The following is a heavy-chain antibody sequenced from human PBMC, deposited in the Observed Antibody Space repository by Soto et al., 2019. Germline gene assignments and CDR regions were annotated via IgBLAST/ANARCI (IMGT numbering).Heavy chain of an antibody. Sequence: GASVKVSCKASGGTFSSYTISWVRQAPGQGLEWMGRIIPILGIANYAQKFQGRVTITADKSTSTAYMELSSLRSEDTAVYYCARDSWEYSSSWAFDIWGQGTMVTVSS. J-gene: IGHJ3*02. V-gene: IGHV1-69*04. CDR2: IIPILGIA. D-gene: IGHD6-6*01. CDR3: ARDSWEYSSSWAFDI. CDR1: GGTFSSYT.